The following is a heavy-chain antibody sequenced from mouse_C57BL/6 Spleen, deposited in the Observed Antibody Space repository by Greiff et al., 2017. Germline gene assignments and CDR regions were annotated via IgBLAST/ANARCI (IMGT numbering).Heavy chain of an antibody. J-gene: IGHJ4*01. V-gene: IGHV5-4*01. D-gene: IGHD2-1*01. CDR3: ARDNGNYVGSMDY. CDR1: GFTFSSYA. Sequence: EVQLVESGGGLVKPGGSLKLSCAASGFTFSSYAMSWVRQTPEKRLEWVATISDGGSYTYYPDNVKGRFTISRDNAKNNLYLQMSHLKSEDTAMYYCARDNGNYVGSMDYWGQGTSVTVSS. CDR2: ISDGGSYT.